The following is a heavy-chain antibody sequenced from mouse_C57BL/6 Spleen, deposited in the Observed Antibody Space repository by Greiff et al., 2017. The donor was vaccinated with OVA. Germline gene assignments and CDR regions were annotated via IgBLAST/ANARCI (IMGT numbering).Heavy chain of an antibody. Sequence: EVHLVESGGGLVKPGGSLKLSCAASGFTFSDYGMHWVRQAPEKGLEWVAYISSGSSPIYYADTVKGRFTISRDNAKNTLFLQMTSLRSEDTAMYYCARPHPPDVWGTGTTVTVSS. CDR2: ISSGSSPI. D-gene: IGHD6-1*01. CDR3: ARPHPPDV. CDR1: GFTFSDYG. J-gene: IGHJ1*03. V-gene: IGHV5-17*01.